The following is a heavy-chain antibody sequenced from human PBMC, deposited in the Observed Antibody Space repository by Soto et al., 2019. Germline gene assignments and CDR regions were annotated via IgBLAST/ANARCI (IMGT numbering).Heavy chain of an antibody. Sequence: SETLSLTCTVSGGSISTYFWSWIRQPAGGGLEWIGRIYTTGSTNYSPSLKGRVTMSVDTSRDQVSLRLRSVTRADTAVYYCARDQYDFRSGSYYYAMEVWGQGTKVTVSS. J-gene: IGHJ6*02. CDR3: ARDQYDFRSGSYYYAMEV. V-gene: IGHV4-4*07. D-gene: IGHD3-3*01. CDR2: IYTTGST. CDR1: GGSISTYF.